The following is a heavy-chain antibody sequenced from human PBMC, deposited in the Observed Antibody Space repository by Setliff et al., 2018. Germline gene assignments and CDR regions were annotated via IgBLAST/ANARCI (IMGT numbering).Heavy chain of an antibody. CDR3: ARGGGRYHSAS. CDR2: IYQNGIT. CDR1: GASISTTYYY. J-gene: IGHJ5*02. D-gene: IGHD1-26*01. Sequence: SETLSLTCSVSGASISTTYYYWDWIRQSPEKGLEWIGTIYQNGITYYNPSVKSRVTISVDKSKNQFSLSLRSVTAADTAVYYCARGGGRYHSASWGQGTLVTVSS. V-gene: IGHV4-39*07.